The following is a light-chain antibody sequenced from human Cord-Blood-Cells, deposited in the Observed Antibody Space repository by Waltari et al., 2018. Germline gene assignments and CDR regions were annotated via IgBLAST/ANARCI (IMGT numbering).Light chain of an antibody. Sequence: DIQMTQSPSSLSASVGDRVTITCRGSQSISSYSKWYQQKPGKAPKLLIYAASILQSGVPSRFSGSGSGTDFTLTISSLQPEDFATYYCQQSYSTPRTFGQGTKVEIK. CDR1: QSISSY. CDR3: QQSYSTPRT. CDR2: AAS. J-gene: IGKJ1*01. V-gene: IGKV1-39*01.